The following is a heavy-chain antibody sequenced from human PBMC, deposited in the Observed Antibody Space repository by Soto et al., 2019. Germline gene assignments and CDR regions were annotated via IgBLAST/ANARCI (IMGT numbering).Heavy chain of an antibody. CDR2: MNPNSGNT. CDR1: GYTFTSYD. V-gene: IGHV1-8*01. Sequence: QVQLVQSGAEVKKPGASVKVSCKASGYTFTSYDINWVRQATGQGLEWMGWMNPNSGNTGYAQKFQGRVTMTRNTSISTAYMELSSLRAEDTAVYYCARVLIGQQLAEADYWGQGTLVTVSS. D-gene: IGHD6-13*01. J-gene: IGHJ4*02. CDR3: ARVLIGQQLAEADY.